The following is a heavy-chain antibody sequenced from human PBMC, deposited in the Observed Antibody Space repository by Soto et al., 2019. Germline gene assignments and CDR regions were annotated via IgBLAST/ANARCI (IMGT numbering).Heavy chain of an antibody. J-gene: IGHJ6*02. CDR3: ATLVGAAPNPYYYYYGMDV. CDR1: GFTFDDYA. D-gene: IGHD3-10*01. CDR2: ISWNSGSI. Sequence: EVQLVESGGGLVQPGRSLRLSCAASGFTFDDYAMHWVRQAPGKGLEWVSGISWNSGSIGYADSVKGRFTISRDNAKNSLRLQMNSVRAEDTALYNCATLVGAAPNPYYYYYGMDVWGHGTTVTVSS. V-gene: IGHV3-9*01.